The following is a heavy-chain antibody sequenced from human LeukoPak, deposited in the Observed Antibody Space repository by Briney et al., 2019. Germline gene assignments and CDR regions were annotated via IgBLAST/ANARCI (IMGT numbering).Heavy chain of an antibody. Sequence: SETLSLTCTVSGGSISSGGYYWSWIRQHPGKGLEWIGYIYYSGSTNYNPSLKSRVTISVDTSKNQFSLKLSSVTAADTAVYYCARDTGIAVAGHPGYFDYWGQGTLVTVSS. CDR1: GGSISSGGYY. V-gene: IGHV4-61*08. D-gene: IGHD6-19*01. CDR3: ARDTGIAVAGHPGYFDY. CDR2: IYYSGST. J-gene: IGHJ4*02.